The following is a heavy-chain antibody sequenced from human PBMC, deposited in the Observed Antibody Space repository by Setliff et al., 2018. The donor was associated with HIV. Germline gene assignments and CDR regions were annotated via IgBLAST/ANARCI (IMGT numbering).Heavy chain of an antibody. V-gene: IGHV1-69*05. D-gene: IGHD2-15*01. CDR2: IIPDFGTA. Sequence: SVKVSCKTSGDTLNIHPISWVRQAPGRGLDWMGGIIPDFGTANYAQKFQDRVTITTDESTTTVFMELTGLRSEDTAVYYCAREGLLVTSVGGAYLYHGMDVWGQGTTVTVSS. CDR3: AREGLLVTSVGGAYLYHGMDV. CDR1: GDTLNIHP. J-gene: IGHJ6*02.